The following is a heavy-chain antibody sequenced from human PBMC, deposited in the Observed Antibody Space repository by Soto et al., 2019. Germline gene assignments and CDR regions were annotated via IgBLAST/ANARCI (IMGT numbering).Heavy chain of an antibody. V-gene: IGHV3-23*01. CDR2: ISGSGGST. Sequence: VQLLESGGGLVQPGGSLRLSCAASGFTFSSYAMSWVRQAPGKGLEWVSAISGSGGSTYYADSVKGRFIISRDNSKNTLYLQINSLRAEDTPVYYCPKGEYSSGWPNWGQGTLVTVSS. CDR1: GFTFSSYA. CDR3: PKGEYSSGWPN. J-gene: IGHJ4*02. D-gene: IGHD6-19*01.